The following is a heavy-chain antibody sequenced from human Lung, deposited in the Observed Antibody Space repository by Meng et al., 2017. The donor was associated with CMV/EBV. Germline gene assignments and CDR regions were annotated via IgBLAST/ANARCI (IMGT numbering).Heavy chain of an antibody. D-gene: IGHD3-10*01. CDR2: FVNNVDT. CDR1: DYTFASYG. V-gene: IGHV1-18*01. Sequence: QVNLLQSGDEVKKPGASVRVSCEASDYTFASYGISWLRQAPGQGLEWMGWFVNNVDTYSAQKFQGRVTMTTDTHTSTAFMELRSLRSDDTAVYYCARGTPGRSYSDYWGQGTLVTVSS. CDR3: ARGTPGRSYSDY. J-gene: IGHJ4*02.